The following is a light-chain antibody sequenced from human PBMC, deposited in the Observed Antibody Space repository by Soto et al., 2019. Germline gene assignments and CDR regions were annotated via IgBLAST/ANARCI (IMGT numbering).Light chain of an antibody. Sequence: EIVMTQSPAILSVSPGEAATLSCRASENVRTNLGWYQQKPGQAPRLLIYGASRRATGIAARFSGSGSGTQFTLTSSLLQAEDSAFYCCQKNNRWPQITFGQGTRLEIK. CDR1: ENVRTN. CDR3: QKNNRWPQIT. CDR2: GAS. V-gene: IGKV3-15*01. J-gene: IGKJ5*01.